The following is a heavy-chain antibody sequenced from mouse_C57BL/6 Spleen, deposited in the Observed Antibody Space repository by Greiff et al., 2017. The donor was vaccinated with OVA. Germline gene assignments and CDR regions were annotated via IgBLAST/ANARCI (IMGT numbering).Heavy chain of an antibody. CDR1: GFTFSDYG. Sequence: DVMLVESGGGLVQPGGSLKLSCAASGFTFSDYGMAWVRQAPRKGPEWVAFISNLAYSIYYADTVTGRFTISRENAKNTLYLEMSSLRAEDTAMYYCARPGYDGYSDWYFDVWGTGTTVTVSS. D-gene: IGHD2-3*01. J-gene: IGHJ1*03. CDR2: ISNLAYSI. V-gene: IGHV5-15*01. CDR3: ARPGYDGYSDWYFDV.